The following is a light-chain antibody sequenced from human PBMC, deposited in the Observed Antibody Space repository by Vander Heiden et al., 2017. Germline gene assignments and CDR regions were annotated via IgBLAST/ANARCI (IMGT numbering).Light chain of an antibody. V-gene: IGKV1-39*01. CDR3: QQSYNTPLT. Sequence: IQMTQSQSSLSASVGDRVTITCRASQSISNYLNWYQQKPGKAPKLLIYTASSLESGVPSRFSGSGSGTDFSLTISSLQPEDFATFYCQQSYNTPLTFGPGTRVDI. J-gene: IGKJ3*01. CDR1: QSISNY. CDR2: TAS.